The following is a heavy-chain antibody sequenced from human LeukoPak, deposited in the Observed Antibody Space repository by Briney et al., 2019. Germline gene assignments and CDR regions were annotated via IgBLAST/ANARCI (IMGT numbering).Heavy chain of an antibody. CDR3: AKVRTGIVVVPAAIYYYYGTDV. Sequence: PGGSLRLSCAASGFTFSSYGMHWVRQAPGKGLEWVAVISYDGSNIYYADSVKGRFTISRDNSKNTLYLQMNSLRAEDTAVYYCAKVRTGIVVVPAAIYYYYGTDVWGQGTTVTVSS. V-gene: IGHV3-30*18. CDR2: ISYDGSNI. J-gene: IGHJ6*02. D-gene: IGHD2-2*01. CDR1: GFTFSSYG.